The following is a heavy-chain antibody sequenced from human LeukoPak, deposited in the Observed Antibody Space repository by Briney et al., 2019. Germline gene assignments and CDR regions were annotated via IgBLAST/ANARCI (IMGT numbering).Heavy chain of an antibody. CDR2: IDSGGTTT. CDR3: AKGAIFDS. V-gene: IGHV3-48*02. CDR1: GFNFNKYI. Sequence: GGSLRLSCAASGFNFNKYIMNWARQAPGKGLEWVSNIDSGGTTTYYADSVKGRFTISRDDAKNSLYLQMNSLRDEDTAVYCCAKGAIFDSWGQGNLVTVSS. J-gene: IGHJ4*02.